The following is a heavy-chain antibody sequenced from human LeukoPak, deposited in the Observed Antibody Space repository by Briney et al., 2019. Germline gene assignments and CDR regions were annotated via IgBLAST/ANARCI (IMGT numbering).Heavy chain of an antibody. J-gene: IGHJ3*02. CDR1: GFTFSIYG. D-gene: IGHD6-6*01. V-gene: IGHV3-33*01. CDR3: ARGIGEQLVFGAFDI. Sequence: PGGSLRLSCAASGFTFSIYGMHWVRQAPGKGLEWVAVIWFDGSKKEYADSVKGRFTISRDNSKNTLYLQMNSLRAEDTAVYYCARGIGEQLVFGAFDIWGQGTMVTVSS. CDR2: IWFDGSKK.